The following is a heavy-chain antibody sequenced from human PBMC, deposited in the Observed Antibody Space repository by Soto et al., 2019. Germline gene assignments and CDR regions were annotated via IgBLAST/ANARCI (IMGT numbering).Heavy chain of an antibody. CDR2: IWYDGSNK. V-gene: IGHV3-33*01. CDR1: GFTFSSYG. D-gene: IGHD6-19*01. CDR3: ARDPVVSSGWVRGMDV. J-gene: IGHJ6*02. Sequence: QVQLVQSGGGVVQPGRSLRLSCAASGFTFSSYGMHWVRQAPGKGLEWVAVIWYDGSNKYYADSVKGRFTISRDNSKTTLYLQMNSLRAEDTAVYYCARDPVVSSGWVRGMDVWGQGTTFTVSS.